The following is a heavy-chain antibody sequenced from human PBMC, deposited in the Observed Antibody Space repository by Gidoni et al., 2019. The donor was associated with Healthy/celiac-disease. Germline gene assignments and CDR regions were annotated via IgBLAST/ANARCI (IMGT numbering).Heavy chain of an antibody. CDR2: LNPNRGNT. V-gene: IGHV1-8*01. Sequence: QLQLVQSGSEVKKPGASVQFSCTASGYTFTSYDIKWVRQATGQGLEWMGWLNPNRGNTGYAQKFQGRVTMTRNTSISPAYMELSSLRSEDTAVYYCARGLWFGETGGQGTLVTVSS. CDR1: GYTFTSYD. D-gene: IGHD3-10*01. J-gene: IGHJ4*02. CDR3: ARGLWFGET.